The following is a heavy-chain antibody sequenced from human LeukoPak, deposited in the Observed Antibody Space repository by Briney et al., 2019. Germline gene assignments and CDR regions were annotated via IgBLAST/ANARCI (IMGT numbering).Heavy chain of an antibody. CDR1: GFTFSSYA. CDR3: ARDLSELLDY. D-gene: IGHD1-26*01. CDR2: ISGSGGST. V-gene: IGHV3-23*01. J-gene: IGHJ4*02. Sequence: SGGSLRLSCAASGFTFSSYAMSWVRQAPGKGLEWVSAISGSGGSTYYADSVKGRFTISRDNSKNTLYLQMNSLRAEDTAVYYCARDLSELLDYWGQGTLVTVSS.